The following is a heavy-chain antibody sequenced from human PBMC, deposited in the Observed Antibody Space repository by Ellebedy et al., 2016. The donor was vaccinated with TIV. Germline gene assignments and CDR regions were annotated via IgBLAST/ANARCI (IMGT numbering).Heavy chain of an antibody. D-gene: IGHD3-3*01. J-gene: IGHJ6*03. CDR1: GFSFSDAW. CDR2: IKRKSDGGAT. CDR3: TSSPVRSQYYYYYYMDV. V-gene: IGHV3-15*01. Sequence: GGSLRLSXEASGFSFSDAWMSWVRHTPGKGLEWVGRIKRKSDGGATDHAVPVRGRFFVSRDDSRNTLYLQMNSLKIEDSAVYYCTSSPVRSQYYYYYYMDVWGKGTTVTVAS.